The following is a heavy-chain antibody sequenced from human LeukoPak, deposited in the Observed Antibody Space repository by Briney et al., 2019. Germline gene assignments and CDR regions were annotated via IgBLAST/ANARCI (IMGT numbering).Heavy chain of an antibody. CDR3: ARVGWVLGYAFDI. D-gene: IGHD1-26*01. CDR1: GFSLSSYE. Sequence: PGGSLRLSCEASGFSLSSYEMNWVRQAPGKGLEWVSHISSKGSKIYYADSVKGRFTISRDKSKNPLYLQMNSLRGEDTAVYYCARVGWVLGYAFDIWGQGTMVTVSS. CDR2: ISSKGSKI. J-gene: IGHJ3*02. V-gene: IGHV3-48*03.